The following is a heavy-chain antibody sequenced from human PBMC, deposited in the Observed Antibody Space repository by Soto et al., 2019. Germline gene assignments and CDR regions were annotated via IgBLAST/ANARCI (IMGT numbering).Heavy chain of an antibody. J-gene: IGHJ4*02. Sequence: QVQLVESGGGVVQPGRSLRLSCVASGFSFRTYAMQWVRQAPGKGLEWVAFVSYDGGTRFYADSVSGRFTISSDNCKSTLYLDIYSLTIADTAVYYCAREEYKYALGALDFLGRRAVVAVSS. V-gene: IGHV3-30-3*01. CDR3: AREEYKYALGALDF. CDR1: GFSFRTYA. D-gene: IGHD2-8*01. CDR2: VSYDGGTR.